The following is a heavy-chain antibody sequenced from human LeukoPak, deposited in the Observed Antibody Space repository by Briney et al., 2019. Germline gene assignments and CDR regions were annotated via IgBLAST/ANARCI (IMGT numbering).Heavy chain of an antibody. CDR2: SSSSSSYT. J-gene: IGHJ6*04. D-gene: IGHD3-10*01. Sequence: PGGSLRLSCAASGFTFSDYYMSWIRQAPGKGLEWVSYSSSSSSYTNYADSVKGRFTISRDNARNSLYLQMNSLRAEDTAVYYCAREHLYYYGSGSYGGMDVWGKGTTVTVSS. CDR3: AREHLYYYGSGSYGGMDV. CDR1: GFTFSDYY. V-gene: IGHV3-11*06.